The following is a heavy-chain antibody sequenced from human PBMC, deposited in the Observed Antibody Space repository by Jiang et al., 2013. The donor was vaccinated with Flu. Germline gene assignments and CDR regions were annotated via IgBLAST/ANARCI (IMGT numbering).Heavy chain of an antibody. CDR2: INPSGGST. V-gene: IGHV1-46*01. D-gene: IGHD6-19*01. CDR3: ARDEGAIAVAGTVHGY. Sequence: GAEVKKPGASVKVSCRASGYTFTSYYMHWVRQAPGQGLEWMGIINPSGGSTSYAQKFQGRVTMTRGTSTSTAYMELRSLRSDDTAVYYCARDEGAIAVAGTVHGYWGQGTLVTVSS. CDR1: GYTFTSYY. J-gene: IGHJ4*02.